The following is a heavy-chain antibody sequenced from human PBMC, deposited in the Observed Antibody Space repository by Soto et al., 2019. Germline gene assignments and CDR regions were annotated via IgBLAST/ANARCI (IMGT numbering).Heavy chain of an antibody. Sequence: SVKVSCKASGGTFSSYAISWVRQAPGQGLEWMGGIIPIFGTANYAQKFQGRVTITADKSTSTAYMELSSLRSEDTAVYYCARSLGYSSGLFDYWGQGTLVTVSS. D-gene: IGHD6-19*01. CDR3: ARSLGYSSGLFDY. J-gene: IGHJ4*02. V-gene: IGHV1-69*06. CDR2: IIPIFGTA. CDR1: GGTFSSYA.